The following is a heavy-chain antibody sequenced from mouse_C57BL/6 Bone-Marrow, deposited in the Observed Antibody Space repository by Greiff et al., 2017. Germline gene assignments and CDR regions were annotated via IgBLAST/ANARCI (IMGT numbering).Heavy chain of an antibody. CDR1: GFSLTSYG. CDR3: ARNGGGGYDWFAY. J-gene: IGHJ3*01. D-gene: IGHD2-2*01. V-gene: IGHV2-2*01. Sequence: VKLMESGPGLVQPSQSLSITCTVSGFSLTSYGVHWVRQSPGKGLEWLGVIWSGGSTDYNAAFISRLSISKDNSKSQVFFKMNSLQADDTAIYYCARNGGGGYDWFAYWGQGTLVTVSA. CDR2: IWSGGST.